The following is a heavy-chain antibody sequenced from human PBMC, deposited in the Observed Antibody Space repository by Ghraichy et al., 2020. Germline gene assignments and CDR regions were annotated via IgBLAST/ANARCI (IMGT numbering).Heavy chain of an antibody. CDR3: ARDGAYCGGDCYFNWFDP. CDR2: IIPIFGTA. V-gene: IGHV1-69*13. D-gene: IGHD2-21*02. CDR1: GGTFSSYA. Sequence: SVKVSCKASGGTFSSYAISWVRQAPGQGLEWMGGIIPIFGTANYAQKFQGRVTITADESTSTAYMELSSLRSEDTAVYYCARDGAYCGGDCYFNWFDPWGQGTLVTVSS. J-gene: IGHJ5*02.